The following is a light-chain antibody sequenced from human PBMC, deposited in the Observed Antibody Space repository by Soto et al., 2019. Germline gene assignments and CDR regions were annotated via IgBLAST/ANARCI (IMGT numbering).Light chain of an antibody. CDR2: EVT. Sequence: QSALTQPASLSGSPGQSITISCTGTSSDVGSYNLVSWFQQHPGKAPKLMIYEVTKRPSGVSNRFSGSKSGNTASLTISGLQAEDEADYYCCSYARTSTLLFGGGTKLTVL. V-gene: IGLV2-23*02. J-gene: IGLJ2*01. CDR1: SSDVGSYNL. CDR3: CSYARTSTLL.